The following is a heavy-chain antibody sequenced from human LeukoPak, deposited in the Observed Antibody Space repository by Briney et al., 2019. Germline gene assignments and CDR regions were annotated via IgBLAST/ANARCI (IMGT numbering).Heavy chain of an antibody. V-gene: IGHV1-8*01. Sequence: ASVKVSCKASGYTFTSYDINWVRQATGQGLEWMGRMNPNSGNTGYAQKFQGRVTMTRNTSISTAYMELSSLRSEDTAVYYCARLGAKVLLWFGGRNKNWFDPWGQGTLVTVSS. CDR2: MNPNSGNT. J-gene: IGHJ5*02. D-gene: IGHD3-10*01. CDR1: GYTFTSYD. CDR3: ARLGAKVLLWFGGRNKNWFDP.